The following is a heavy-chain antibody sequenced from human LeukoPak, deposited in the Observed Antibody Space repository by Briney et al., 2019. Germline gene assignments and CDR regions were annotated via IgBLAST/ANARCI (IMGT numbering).Heavy chain of an antibody. V-gene: IGHV4-34*01. D-gene: IGHD4-17*01. Sequence: SETLSLTCAIYGGSFSGYYWSWIRQPPGKGLEWIGEINHSASTNYNPSLKSRVTISVDKSKNQFSLKLSSVTAADTAVYYCARTDYGDYDLYYYYGMDVWGQGTTVTVSS. CDR3: ARTDYGDYDLYYYYGMDV. CDR2: INHSAST. J-gene: IGHJ6*02. CDR1: GGSFSGYY.